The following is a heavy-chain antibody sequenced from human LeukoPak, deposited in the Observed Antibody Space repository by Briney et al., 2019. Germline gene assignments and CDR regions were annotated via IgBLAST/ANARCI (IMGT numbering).Heavy chain of an antibody. CDR3: ARGGLVRGSINSFIAFDV. J-gene: IGHJ3*01. CDR1: GDSVSRTDGG. Sequence: SQTLSLTCAISGDSVSRTDGGWNWIRQSPSRGLGWLGRTYYRSKWYYDDALSVESRISIKPDTSKNQLTLQLNSVTPEDTALYFCARGGLVRGSINSFIAFDVWGQGIMVTVSS. V-gene: IGHV6-1*01. CDR2: TYYRSKWYY. D-gene: IGHD3-10*01.